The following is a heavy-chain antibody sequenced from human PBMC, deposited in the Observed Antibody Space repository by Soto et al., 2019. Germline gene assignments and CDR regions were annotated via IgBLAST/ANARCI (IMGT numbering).Heavy chain of an antibody. J-gene: IGHJ5*02. CDR1: GYTFSNYG. CDR2: ISLYSDGT. CDR3: ARVVPGAEAWFGP. D-gene: IGHD2-2*01. Sequence: ASVKFSCKTSGYTFSNYGITWVRQAPGQPLECLGWISLYSDGTNYAQKFQGRVSMTTDTSTTTAYMELRSLRSDDTAVYYCARVVPGAEAWFGPWGQGTLVTVSS. V-gene: IGHV1-18*01.